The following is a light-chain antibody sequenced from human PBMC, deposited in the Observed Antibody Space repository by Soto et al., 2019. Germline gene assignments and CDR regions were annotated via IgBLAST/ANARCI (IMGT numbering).Light chain of an antibody. CDR2: DAS. J-gene: IGKJ2*01. CDR1: QEISNY. Sequence: DIRMTQSPSSLSASVGDRVTITCQASQEISNYLSWYQQKPGKAPKLLIYDASNLEKGVPSRFSGSGSGTDFIFTISSLQPEDIATYYCQQYDSLPQTFGQATKLDIK. V-gene: IGKV1-33*01. CDR3: QQYDSLPQT.